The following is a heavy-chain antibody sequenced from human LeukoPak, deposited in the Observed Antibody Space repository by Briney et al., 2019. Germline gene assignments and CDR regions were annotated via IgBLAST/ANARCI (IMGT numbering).Heavy chain of an antibody. J-gene: IGHJ6*04. CDR2: ISSNGGST. Sequence: GGSLRLSCSASGFTFSSYAMHWVCQAPGTGLEYVSAISSNGGSTNYADSVKGRFTISRDNSKNTLYLQMSSLRAEDTAVYYCVIHGSGSYVDYYYGMDVWGKGTTVTVSS. CDR1: GFTFSSYA. V-gene: IGHV3-64D*06. CDR3: VIHGSGSYVDYYYGMDV. D-gene: IGHD3-10*01.